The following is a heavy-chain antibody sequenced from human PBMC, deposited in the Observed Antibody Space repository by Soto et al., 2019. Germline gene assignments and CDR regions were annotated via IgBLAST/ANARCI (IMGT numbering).Heavy chain of an antibody. Sequence: TVKVSCKSSGGTFSSFINYPINWVRQAPGQGLEWMGGIVPNVGTVNYAQKFRGKVTITADKSTGTAYMELSSLRSEDTALYYCARRDTSGFLRYFDNWGQGTQVTVSS. V-gene: IGHV1-69*06. D-gene: IGHD3-3*01. CDR2: IVPNVGTV. J-gene: IGHJ4*02. CDR1: GGTFSSFINYP. CDR3: ARRDTSGFLRYFDN.